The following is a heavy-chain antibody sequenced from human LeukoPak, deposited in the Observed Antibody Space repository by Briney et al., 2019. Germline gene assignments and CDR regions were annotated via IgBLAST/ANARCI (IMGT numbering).Heavy chain of an antibody. J-gene: IGHJ4*02. D-gene: IGHD5-18*01. CDR3: ARDRGYSYGSFDY. Sequence: GGSLRLSCAASGFTFSRYGMHWVRQAPGKGLEWLAVMSSDGGDIYYADSVKGRFTISRDNSKNSLYLQMNSLRAEDTALYYCARDRGYSYGSFDYWGQGTLVTVSS. CDR2: MSSDGGDI. V-gene: IGHV3-30*03. CDR1: GFTFSRYG.